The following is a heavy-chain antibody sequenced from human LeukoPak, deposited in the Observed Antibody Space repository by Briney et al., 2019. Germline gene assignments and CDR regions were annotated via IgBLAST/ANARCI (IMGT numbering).Heavy chain of an antibody. Sequence: QPGRSLRLSCAASGFTFSSYGMHWVRQAPGKGLEWVAVISYDGSNKYYADSVKGRFTISSDNSKNTLYLQMNSLRAEDTAVYYCAKCAVPAAMRSYFDYWGQGTLVTVSS. D-gene: IGHD2-2*01. CDR2: ISYDGSNK. J-gene: IGHJ4*02. V-gene: IGHV3-30*18. CDR3: AKCAVPAAMRSYFDY. CDR1: GFTFSSYG.